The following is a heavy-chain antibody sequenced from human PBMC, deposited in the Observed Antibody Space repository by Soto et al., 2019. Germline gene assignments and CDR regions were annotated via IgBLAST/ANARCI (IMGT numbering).Heavy chain of an antibody. J-gene: IGHJ5*02. Sequence: PSETLSLTCAVYDGSFSGYYWSWIRQPPGKGLEWIGEINHSGSTNYNPSLKSRVTISVDTSKNQFSLKLSSVSAADTAVYYCARGCRIAAAGNCFDPWGQGILVTVAS. CDR1: DGSFSGYY. CDR2: INHSGST. D-gene: IGHD6-13*01. V-gene: IGHV4-34*01. CDR3: ARGCRIAAAGNCFDP.